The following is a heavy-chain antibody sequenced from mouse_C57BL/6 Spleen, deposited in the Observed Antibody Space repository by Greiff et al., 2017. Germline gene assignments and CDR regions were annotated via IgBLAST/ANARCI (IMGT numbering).Heavy chain of an antibody. Sequence: QVQLQQPGAELVMPGASVKLSCKASGYTFTSYWMHWVKQRPGQGLEWIGEIDPSDSYTNYNQKFKGKSTLTVDKSSSTAYMQLSSLTSEDSAVYYCARRGGTRIFDYWGQGTTLTVSS. V-gene: IGHV1-69*01. CDR3: ARRGGTRIFDY. CDR1: GYTFTSYW. D-gene: IGHD4-1*01. CDR2: IDPSDSYT. J-gene: IGHJ2*01.